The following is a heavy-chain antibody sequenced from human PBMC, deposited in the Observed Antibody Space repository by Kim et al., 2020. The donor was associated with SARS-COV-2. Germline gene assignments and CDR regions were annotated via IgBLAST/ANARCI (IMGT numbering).Heavy chain of an antibody. CDR2: LSASGDDT. D-gene: IGHD6-6*01. V-gene: IGHV3-23*01. J-gene: IGHJ4*01. CDR1: GFTFSTYA. CDR3: AKSPLQLVHYVSFDY. Sequence: GGSLRLSCAASGFTFSTYAMNWLRQAPGKGLEWVSSLSASGDDTYYADSVKGRFTISRDNSKNTVYMQMNRLRAEDTAVYYCAKSPLQLVHYVSFDYWG.